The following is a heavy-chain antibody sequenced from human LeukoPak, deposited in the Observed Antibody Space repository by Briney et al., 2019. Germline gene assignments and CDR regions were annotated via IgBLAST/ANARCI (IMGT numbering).Heavy chain of an antibody. Sequence: GGSLRLSCAASGFTFSNAWMSWVRQAPGKGLEWVGRIKSKTDGGTTDYAAPVKGRFTISRDDSKNTLYLQMNSLKTEDAAVYYCTAEYYSSSLDYWGQGTMVTVSS. J-gene: IGHJ4*02. D-gene: IGHD6-6*01. CDR1: GFTFSNAW. CDR3: TAEYYSSSLDY. V-gene: IGHV3-15*01. CDR2: IKSKTDGGTT.